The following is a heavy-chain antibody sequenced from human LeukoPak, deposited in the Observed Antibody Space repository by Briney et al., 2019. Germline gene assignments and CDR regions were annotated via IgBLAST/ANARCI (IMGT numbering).Heavy chain of an antibody. CDR2: ISRDSRKI. D-gene: IGHD3-22*01. Sequence: PGGSLRLSCAASGFTFSSYSMNWVRQAPGKGLEWVSYISRDSRKIYEADSVKGRFAISRDNARNSLFLLMNSLRAEDTAIYYCAREDYYDSRTYPSRGSDYWGQGTLVTVSS. J-gene: IGHJ4*02. CDR3: AREDYYDSRTYPSRGSDY. V-gene: IGHV3-48*01. CDR1: GFTFSSYS.